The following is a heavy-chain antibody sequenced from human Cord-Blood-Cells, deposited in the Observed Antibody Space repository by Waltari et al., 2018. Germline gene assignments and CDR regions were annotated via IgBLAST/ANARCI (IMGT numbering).Heavy chain of an antibody. CDR2: INHSGST. J-gene: IGHJ5*02. CDR1: GGSFSGYS. D-gene: IGHD6-13*01. Sequence: QVQLQQWGAGLLKPSATLSLTCAVYGGSFSGYSWSWIRLPPGKGLEWIGEINHSGSTNYNPSLKSRVTTSVDTSKNQFSLKLSSVTAADTAVYYCARRSAAAVLGWFDPWGQGTLVTVSS. CDR3: ARRSAAAVLGWFDP. V-gene: IGHV4-34*01.